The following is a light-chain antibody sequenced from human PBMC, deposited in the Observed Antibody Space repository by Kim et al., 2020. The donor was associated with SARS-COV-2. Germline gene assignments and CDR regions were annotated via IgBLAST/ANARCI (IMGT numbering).Light chain of an antibody. Sequence: DIQMTQSPSTLSASVGDRVTITCRASQSISSWLAWYQQKPGKAPKLLIYDASSLESGFPSRFSGSGSGTEFTLTISSLQPDDFATYYSEQYNSYTRTLGPGTKGGIK. CDR2: DAS. CDR1: QSISSW. J-gene: IGKJ3*01. V-gene: IGKV1-5*01. CDR3: EQYNSYTRT.